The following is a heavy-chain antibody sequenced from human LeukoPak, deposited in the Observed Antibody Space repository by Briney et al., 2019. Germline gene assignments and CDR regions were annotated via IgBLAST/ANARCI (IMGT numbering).Heavy chain of an antibody. J-gene: IGHJ2*01. CDR2: IIPILGIG. D-gene: IGHD2-2*01. Sequence: KVSCKASGGTFSSYTISWVRQAPGQGLEWMGRIIPILGIGNYAQKFQGRVTITADKSTSTAYMELSSLRSEDTAVYYCARSTRYCSSTSCLKTRWYFDLWGRGTLVTVSP. CDR3: ARSTRYCSSTSCLKTRWYFDL. CDR1: GGTFSSYT. V-gene: IGHV1-69*02.